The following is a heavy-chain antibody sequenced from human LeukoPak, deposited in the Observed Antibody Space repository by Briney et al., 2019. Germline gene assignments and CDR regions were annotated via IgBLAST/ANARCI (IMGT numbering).Heavy chain of an antibody. V-gene: IGHV3-7*01. CDR3: ARDRGTQSDY. CDR2: VGQDRTKK. D-gene: IGHD3-16*01. J-gene: IGHJ4*02. Sequence: GGTLRLLCAASVLTFTVYYMSGARDAPGRGLEYVANVGQDRTKKYYVDSVKGRFTISREKAKNSLYLQMDSLRPEDTVVYYCARDRGTQSDYWGQGTLVTVP. CDR1: VLTFTVYY.